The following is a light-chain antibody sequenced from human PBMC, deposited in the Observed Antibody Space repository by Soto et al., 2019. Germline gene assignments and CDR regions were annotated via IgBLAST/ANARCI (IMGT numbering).Light chain of an antibody. Sequence: ENVLTQSPGTLSLSPGERATLSCRASQSVSSNFLAWYQKKSGQGPRLLIYHTSSRATGIPDRFSGSGSGTDFTLTISRLEPEDFAVYYCQQYGSSPTFGQGTKVEIK. CDR2: HTS. CDR1: QSVSSNF. J-gene: IGKJ1*01. V-gene: IGKV3-20*01. CDR3: QQYGSSPT.